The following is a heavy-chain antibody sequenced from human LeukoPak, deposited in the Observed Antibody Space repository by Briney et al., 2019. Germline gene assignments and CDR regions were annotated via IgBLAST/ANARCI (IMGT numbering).Heavy chain of an antibody. CDR3: ARGVAAAGTSDAFDI. CDR1: GFSFSNYA. V-gene: IGHV3-23*01. D-gene: IGHD6-13*01. CDR2: ISGSGGST. J-gene: IGHJ3*02. Sequence: GGSLRLSCVPSGFSFSNYAMSWVCQAPGKGLEWVSSISGSGGSTHYADSVKGRFTISRDKTKNTLYLQMNSLRAEDTAVYYCARGVAAAGTSDAFDIWGQGTMVTVSS.